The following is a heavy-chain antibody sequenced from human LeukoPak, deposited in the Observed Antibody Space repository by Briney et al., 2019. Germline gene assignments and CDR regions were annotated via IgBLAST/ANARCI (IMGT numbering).Heavy chain of an antibody. CDR3: ARDEEGGDGYNYFDY. Sequence: SQTLSLTCTVSGGSISSGDYYWSWIRQHPGKGLEWIGYIYYSGSTYYNPSLKSRVTISVDTSKNQFSLKLSSVTAADTAVYYCARDEEGGDGYNYFDYWGQGTLVTVSS. CDR2: IYYSGST. J-gene: IGHJ4*02. V-gene: IGHV4-31*03. D-gene: IGHD5-24*01. CDR1: GGSISSGDYY.